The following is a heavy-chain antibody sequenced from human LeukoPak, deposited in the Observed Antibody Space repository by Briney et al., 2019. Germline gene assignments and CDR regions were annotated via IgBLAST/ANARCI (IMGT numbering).Heavy chain of an antibody. V-gene: IGHV3-74*01. D-gene: IGHD4-17*01. CDR1: GFTFSTYW. J-gene: IGHJ4*02. CDR2: IISDGSTT. Sequence: GGSLRLSCAASGFTFSTYWMHWVRQAPGKGLVWVSRIISDGSTTIYADSVKGRFTISRDNAKNTLCLQMNSLRAEDTAVYHCARGRYYLDNWGQGTLVTVSS. CDR3: ARGRYYLDN.